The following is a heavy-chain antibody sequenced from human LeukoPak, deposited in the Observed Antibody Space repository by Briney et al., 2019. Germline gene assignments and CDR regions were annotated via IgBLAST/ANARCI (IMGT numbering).Heavy chain of an antibody. Sequence: SETLSLTCTVSGDSISSGSYYWGWIRQPPGKGLEWIGTIYYVGSTYYNPSLKSRLTISLDTSKNQLSLRLNSVTAADTAVYYCARFMYNWDSLHWGQGTLVTVSS. J-gene: IGHJ4*02. CDR1: GDSISSGSYY. D-gene: IGHD1-7*01. CDR3: ARFMYNWDSLH. V-gene: IGHV4-39*01. CDR2: IYYVGST.